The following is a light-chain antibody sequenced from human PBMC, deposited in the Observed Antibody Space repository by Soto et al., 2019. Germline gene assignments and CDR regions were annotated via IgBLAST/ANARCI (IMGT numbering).Light chain of an antibody. V-gene: IGKV3-11*01. CDR3: QQRSNGPRT. Sequence: EIVLTQSPAPLSLSPGEKATLSCRASQSVRSYLAWYQQKPGQAPRLLIYDASNRATGIPARFSGSGSGTDCTLTISSLEPEYFAVYYFQQRSNGPRTVGGGTQVESK. CDR1: QSVRSY. CDR2: DAS. J-gene: IGKJ4*01.